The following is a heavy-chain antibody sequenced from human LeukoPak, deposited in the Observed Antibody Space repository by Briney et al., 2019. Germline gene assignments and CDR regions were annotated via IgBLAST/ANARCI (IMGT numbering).Heavy chain of an antibody. Sequence: GVSLRLSCAASGFTFSSYGMHWVRQAPGKGLEWVAVISYDGSNKYYADSVKGRFTISRDNSKNTLYLQMNSLRAEDTAVYYCAKPGVWYGYFDYWGQGTLVTVSS. CDR1: GFTFSSYG. CDR3: AKPGVWYGYFDY. V-gene: IGHV3-30*18. CDR2: ISYDGSNK. D-gene: IGHD6-13*01. J-gene: IGHJ4*02.